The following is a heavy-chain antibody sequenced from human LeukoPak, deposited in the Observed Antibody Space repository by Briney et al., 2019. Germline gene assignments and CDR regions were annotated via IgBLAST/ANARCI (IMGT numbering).Heavy chain of an antibody. V-gene: IGHV3-11*01. CDR3: ARYWADSYDYVWGSYRYHFDY. D-gene: IGHD3-16*02. Sequence: PGGSLRLSCAASGFTFSYYYMSWIRQAPGKGLEWVSYISSSGSTIYYADSVKGRFTISRYNAKKSLYLQMNSLRAEDTAVYYCARYWADSYDYVWGSYRYHFDYWGQGTLVTVSS. CDR1: GFTFSYYY. CDR2: ISSSGSTI. J-gene: IGHJ4*02.